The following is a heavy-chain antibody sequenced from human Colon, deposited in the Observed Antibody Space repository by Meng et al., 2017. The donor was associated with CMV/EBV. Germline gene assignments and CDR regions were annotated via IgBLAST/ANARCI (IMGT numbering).Heavy chain of an antibody. Sequence: QLELRESGPGLVKLSETLSLTCTVSGGSISSSTYYWGWIRQTPGKGLEWIGNIYYSGYTYYNPSLKSRLTISVDTSKNQFSLKLTSVTAADTAVYYCATDYGDYYFDRWGQGTLVTVSS. V-gene: IGHV4-39*07. CDR3: ATDYGDYYFDR. D-gene: IGHD4-17*01. J-gene: IGHJ4*02. CDR1: GGSISSSTYY. CDR2: IYYSGYT.